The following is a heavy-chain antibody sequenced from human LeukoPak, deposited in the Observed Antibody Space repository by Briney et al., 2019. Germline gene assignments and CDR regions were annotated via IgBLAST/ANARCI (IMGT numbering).Heavy chain of an antibody. CDR3: ATDGVGVVPGDVFDI. J-gene: IGHJ3*02. CDR2: ISDSDNKL. V-gene: IGHV3-21*06. Sequence: PGGSLRLSCAASGFTFTTHSMNWVRQAPGKGLEWVSFISDSDNKLYYADSVKGRFTISRDNAKSSLYLQMNSLRAEDTAVYYCATDGVGVVPGDVFDIWGQGIMVTVSS. CDR1: GFTFTTHS. D-gene: IGHD1-26*01.